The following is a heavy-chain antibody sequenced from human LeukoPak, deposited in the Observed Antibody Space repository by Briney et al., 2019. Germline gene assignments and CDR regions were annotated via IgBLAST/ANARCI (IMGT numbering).Heavy chain of an antibody. V-gene: IGHV3-48*03. Sequence: QPGGSLRLSCAASGFTFSNYEMNWVRQAPGKGLEWISHISNFGDIIHYADSVKGRFTISRDNAKNSLYLQMNSLRAEDTAVYYCARRNAFGIWGQGTMVTVSS. CDR3: ARRNAFGI. J-gene: IGHJ3*02. CDR1: GFTFSNYE. CDR2: ISNFGDII.